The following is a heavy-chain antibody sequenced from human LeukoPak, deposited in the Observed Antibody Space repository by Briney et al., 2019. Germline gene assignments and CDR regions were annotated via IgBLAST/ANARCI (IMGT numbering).Heavy chain of an antibody. D-gene: IGHD4-17*01. Sequence: PSETLSLTCTVSGGSISSYYWSWIRQPPGKGLEWIGEINHSGSTNYNPSLKSRVTISVDTSKNQFSLKLSSVTAADTAVYYCARSDYVDWFDPWGQGTLVTVSS. J-gene: IGHJ5*02. CDR2: INHSGST. V-gene: IGHV4-34*01. CDR3: ARSDYVDWFDP. CDR1: GGSISSYY.